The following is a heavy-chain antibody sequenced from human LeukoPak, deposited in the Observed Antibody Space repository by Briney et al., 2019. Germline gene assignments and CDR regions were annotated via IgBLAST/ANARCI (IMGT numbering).Heavy chain of an antibody. D-gene: IGHD1-26*01. CDR1: GGTFSSYA. Sequence: ASVKVSCKASGGTFSSYAISWVRQAPGQGLEWMGWINTNTGNPTYAQGFTGRFVFSLDTSVSTAYLQISSLKAEDTAVYYCARVAWELLIPDAFDIWGQGTMVTVSS. J-gene: IGHJ3*02. V-gene: IGHV7-4-1*02. CDR2: INTNTGNP. CDR3: ARVAWELLIPDAFDI.